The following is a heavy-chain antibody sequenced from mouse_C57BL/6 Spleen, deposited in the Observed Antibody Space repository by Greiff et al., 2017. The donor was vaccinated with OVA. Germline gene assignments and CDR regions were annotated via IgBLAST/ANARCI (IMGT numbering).Heavy chain of an antibody. V-gene: IGHV5-4*03. CDR3: ARVPLWGAMDY. CDR1: GFTFSSYA. CDR2: ISDGGSYT. Sequence: EVMLVESGGGLVKPGGSLKLSCAASGFTFSSYAMSWVRQTPEKRLEWVATISDGGSYTYYPDNVKGRFTISRDNAKNNLYLQMSHLKSEDTAMYYCARVPLWGAMDYWGQGTSVTVSS. D-gene: IGHD6-1*01. J-gene: IGHJ4*01.